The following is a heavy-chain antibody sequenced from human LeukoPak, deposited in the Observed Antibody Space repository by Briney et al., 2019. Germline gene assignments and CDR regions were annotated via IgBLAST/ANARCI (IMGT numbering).Heavy chain of an antibody. CDR1: GGSISSRPYC. CDR3: AREKMSLTGYSVDAFDI. Sequence: SETLSLTCTVSGGSISSRPYCWGWIRQPPGKGLEYIGSIHYSGSTNYNPSLKSRVTISVDTSKNQFSLKLSSVTAADTAVYYCAREKMSLTGYSVDAFDIWGQGTMVTVSS. V-gene: IGHV4-39*07. J-gene: IGHJ3*02. CDR2: IHYSGST. D-gene: IGHD3-9*01.